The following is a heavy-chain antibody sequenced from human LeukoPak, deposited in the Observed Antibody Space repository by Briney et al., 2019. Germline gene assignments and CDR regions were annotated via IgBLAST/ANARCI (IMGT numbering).Heavy chain of an antibody. CDR2: IYTSGST. J-gene: IGHJ4*02. Sequence: SETLSLTCTVSGGSISSSSYYWGWIRQPAGKGLEWIGRIYTSGSTNYNPSLKSRVTMSVDTSKNQFSLKLSSVTAADTAVYYCARDPTRGSSGWYRDDWGQGTLVTVSS. CDR3: ARDPTRGSSGWYRDD. CDR1: GGSISSSSYY. V-gene: IGHV4-61*02. D-gene: IGHD6-19*01.